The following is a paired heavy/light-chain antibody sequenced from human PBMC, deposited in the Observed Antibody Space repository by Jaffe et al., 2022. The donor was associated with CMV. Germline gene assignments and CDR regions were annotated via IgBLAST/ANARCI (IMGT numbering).Light chain of an antibody. J-gene: IGKJ4*01. V-gene: IGKV1-5*03. CDR1: QSISSW. Sequence: DIQMTQSPATLSASVGDRVTITCRASQSISSWLAWYQQKPGKAPNLLIYKASSLESGVPSRFSGSGSGTEFTLTISSLQPDDFATYYCQQYNSFPLTFGGGTKVEIK. CDR2: KAS. CDR3: QQYNSFPLT.
Heavy chain of an antibody. V-gene: IGHV3-33*08. CDR1: GFTFSNNG. J-gene: IGHJ4*02. D-gene: IGHD3-16*02. CDR3: ARAYYDYLWGSFRSTDYVDY. CDR2: IWYDGSNK. Sequence: QVQLVESGGGVVQPGRSLRLSCAASGFTFSNNGMHWVRQAPGKGLEWVAVIWYDGSNKYYGDSVKGRFTISRDNSQNTVYLQMNSLRVEDTAVYYCARAYYDYLWGSFRSTDYVDYWGQGTLVTVSS.